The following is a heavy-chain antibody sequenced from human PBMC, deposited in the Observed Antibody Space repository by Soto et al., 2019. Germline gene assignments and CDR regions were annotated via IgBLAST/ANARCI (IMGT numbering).Heavy chain of an antibody. CDR2: HYSGGST. J-gene: IGHJ5*01. Sequence: PGGSRRPSGLISAFSVSSNYLSWVRQAPGKGLEWVSGHYSGGSTYYAESVQDRFTLARDKSNNTLYLKMRRVRDEDTAVYCCARHRHPRGTVGATSPLDPWGQGTQVTVSS. CDR3: ARHRHPRGTVGATSPLDP. D-gene: IGHD1-26*01. V-gene: IGHV3-53*01. CDR1: AFSVSSNY.